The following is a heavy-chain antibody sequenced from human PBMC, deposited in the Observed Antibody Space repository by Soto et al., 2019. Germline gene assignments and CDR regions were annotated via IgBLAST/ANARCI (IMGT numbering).Heavy chain of an antibody. D-gene: IGHD3-3*01. Sequence: SETLSLTCAVSGGSISSSNWWSWVRQPPGKGLEWIGEIYHIGSTNYNPSLKSRVTISVDKSKNQFSLKPSSVTAADTAVYYCARVYYDFWSGPYGMDVWGQGTRVTVSS. J-gene: IGHJ6*02. CDR1: GGSISSSNW. CDR3: ARVYYDFWSGPYGMDV. CDR2: IYHIGST. V-gene: IGHV4-4*02.